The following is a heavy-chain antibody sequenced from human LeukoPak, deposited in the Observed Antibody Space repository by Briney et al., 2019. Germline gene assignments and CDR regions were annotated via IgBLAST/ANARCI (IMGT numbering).Heavy chain of an antibody. Sequence: PGGSLRLSCTASGFTFSSYWMGWVRQAPGKGPEWVANIKRDGSEKDYVGSVRGRFTISRDNAKNSLYLQMDSLRVEDTAIYYCARGSSGWNADHWGQGTLVTVSS. J-gene: IGHJ5*02. CDR3: ARGSSGWNADH. CDR1: GFTFSSYW. CDR2: IKRDGSEK. D-gene: IGHD6-19*01. V-gene: IGHV3-7*01.